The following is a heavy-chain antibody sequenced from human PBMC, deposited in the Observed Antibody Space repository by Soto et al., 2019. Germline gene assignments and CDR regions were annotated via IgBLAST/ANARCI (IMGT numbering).Heavy chain of an antibody. Sequence: QITLKESGPTLVKPTQTLTLTCTYSGFSLRTTGVGVGWIRQPPGKALEWLGIIYWNDDKRYSPSLKRRFTLXXAISKSQVVLTMTNMDPVDTATYYCAHTWGLPFDYWGQGTLVIVSS. CDR1: GFSLRTTGVG. V-gene: IGHV2-5*01. CDR2: IYWNDDK. J-gene: IGHJ4*02. D-gene: IGHD3-16*01. CDR3: AHTWGLPFDY.